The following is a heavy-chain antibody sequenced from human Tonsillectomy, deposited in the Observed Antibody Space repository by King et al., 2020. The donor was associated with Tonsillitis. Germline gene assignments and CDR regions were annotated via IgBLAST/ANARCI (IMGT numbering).Heavy chain of an antibody. CDR3: ARRGDCGGDCYEGPSYDY. D-gene: IGHD2-21*02. CDR1: GGSFSGYY. Sequence: VQLQQWGAGLLKPSETLSLTCAVYGGSFSGYYWTWIRQPPGKGLAWIGGINHGGSTNYNPSLKSRVTISVDTSKNQFSLNLRSVTAADMAVYYCARRGDCGGDCYEGPSYDYWGQGTLVTVSS. CDR2: INHGGST. V-gene: IGHV4-34*01. J-gene: IGHJ4*02.